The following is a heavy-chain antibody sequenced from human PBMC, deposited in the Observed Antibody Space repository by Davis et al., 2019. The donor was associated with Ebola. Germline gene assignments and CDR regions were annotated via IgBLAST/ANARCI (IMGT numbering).Heavy chain of an antibody. D-gene: IGHD3-22*01. J-gene: IGHJ4*02. V-gene: IGHV1-18*01. CDR3: ARDVVQYYYDSSGYSIRNKHFDY. CDR1: GYTFTSYG. Sequence: ASVKVSCKASGYTFTSYGISWVRQAPGQGLEWMGWISAYNGNTNYAQKPQGRVTMTTDTSTSTAYMELRSLRSDDTAVYYCARDVVQYYYDSSGYSIRNKHFDYWGQGTLVTVSS. CDR2: ISAYNGNT.